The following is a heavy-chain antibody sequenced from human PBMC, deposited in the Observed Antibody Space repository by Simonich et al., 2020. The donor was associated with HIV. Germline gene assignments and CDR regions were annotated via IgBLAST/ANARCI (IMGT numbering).Heavy chain of an antibody. D-gene: IGHD3-10*01. V-gene: IGHV1-69*13. CDR3: AREDFGEYGGKHFDY. Sequence: QVQLVQSGAEVKKPGSSVKVSCKASGGTFSSYAISWVRQAPGQGLEWRGRFIPIFGTSNYAQKFQGRDTITVDDYTSTAYMELNSLTSEDTARYYCAREDFGEYGGKHFDYWGQGTLVTVSS. J-gene: IGHJ4*02. CDR1: GGTFSSYA. CDR2: FIPIFGTS.